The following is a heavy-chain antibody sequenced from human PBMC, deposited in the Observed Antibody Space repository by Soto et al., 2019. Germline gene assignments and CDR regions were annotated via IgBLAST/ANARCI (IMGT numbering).Heavy chain of an antibody. CDR3: ANGARQWLVRADFNS. D-gene: IGHD6-19*01. Sequence: VQLVESGGGVVQPGRSLRLSCAASGFTFSDYAMHWVRQAPGKGLEWVAVVSHDGRNTHYADSVKGRFTISRDSSKDTVSLEMTSLGAGDTAVYYCANGARQWLVRADFNSGGQGALVAVSS. CDR2: VSHDGRNT. J-gene: IGHJ4*02. CDR1: GFTFSDYA. V-gene: IGHV3-30*18.